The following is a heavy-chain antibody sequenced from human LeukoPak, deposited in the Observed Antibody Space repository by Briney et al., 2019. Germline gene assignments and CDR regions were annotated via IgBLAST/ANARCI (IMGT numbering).Heavy chain of an antibody. CDR3: ARVSSGIWWNFDY. D-gene: IGHD3-10*01. CDR2: ISSSSSTI. CDR1: GFTFSSYS. J-gene: IGHJ4*02. Sequence: GGSLRLSCAASGFTFSSYSMNWVRQAPGKGLEWVSYISSSSSTIYYADSVKGRFTISRDNAKNSLYLQMNSLRAGDTAVYYCARVSSGIWWNFDYWGQGTLVTVSS. V-gene: IGHV3-48*01.